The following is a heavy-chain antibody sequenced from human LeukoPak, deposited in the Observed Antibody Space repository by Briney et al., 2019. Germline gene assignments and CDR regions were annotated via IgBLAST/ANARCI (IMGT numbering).Heavy chain of an antibody. D-gene: IGHD4/OR15-4a*01. Sequence: SVKVSCKASGGTFSSYAISWVRQAPGQGLEWMGRIIPIFGTANYAQKFQGRVTITTDESTSTAYMELSSLRSEDTAVYYCARVDYGEFGFDYWGQGTLVTVSS. V-gene: IGHV1-69*05. CDR1: GGTFSSYA. CDR3: ARVDYGEFGFDY. J-gene: IGHJ4*02. CDR2: IIPIFGTA.